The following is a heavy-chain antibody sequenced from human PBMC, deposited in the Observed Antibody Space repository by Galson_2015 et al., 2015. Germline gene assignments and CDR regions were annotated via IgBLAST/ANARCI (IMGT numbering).Heavy chain of an antibody. J-gene: IGHJ6*02. CDR2: ISNSGGIT. V-gene: IGHV3-23*01. D-gene: IGHD1-26*01. CDR3: AKDRDSGSYYYYYGMDV. Sequence: SLRLSCAAPGFTFSSYAMSWVRQAPGKGLEWVSDISNSGGITYYADSVKGRFTISRDNSKNTLYLQMNSLRADDTAVYYCAKDRDSGSYYYYYGMDVWGQGTTVTVSS. CDR1: GFTFSSYA.